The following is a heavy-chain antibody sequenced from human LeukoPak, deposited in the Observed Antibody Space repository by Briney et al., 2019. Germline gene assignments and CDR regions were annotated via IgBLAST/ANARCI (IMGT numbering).Heavy chain of an antibody. V-gene: IGHV3-21*04. CDR3: ATRFYDILSDNVDYFDY. Sequence: GGSLRLSCAASGFTFSSYSMNWVRQAPGKGLEWVSSISSSSSYIYYADSVKGRFTISRDNSKNTLFLQINSLRAEDTALYYCATRFYDILSDNVDYFDYWGQGTQVTVSS. J-gene: IGHJ4*02. CDR1: GFTFSSYS. D-gene: IGHD3-9*01. CDR2: ISSSSSYI.